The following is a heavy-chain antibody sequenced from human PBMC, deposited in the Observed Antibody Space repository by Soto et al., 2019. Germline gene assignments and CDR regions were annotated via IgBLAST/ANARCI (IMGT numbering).Heavy chain of an antibody. D-gene: IGHD3-3*01. Sequence: EVQLVESGGGLVQPGRSLRLSCTASGFTFGDYAMSWFRQAPGKGLEWVGFIRSKAYGGTTEYAASVKGRFTISRDDSKSIAYLQMNSLKTEDTAVYYCTRVPYDLWSGYPHYYYYMDVWGKGTTVTVSS. V-gene: IGHV3-49*03. CDR1: GFTFGDYA. J-gene: IGHJ6*03. CDR3: TRVPYDLWSGYPHYYYYMDV. CDR2: IRSKAYGGTT.